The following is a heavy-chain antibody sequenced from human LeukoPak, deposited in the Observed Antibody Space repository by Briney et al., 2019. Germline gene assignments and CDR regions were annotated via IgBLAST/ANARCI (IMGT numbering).Heavy chain of an antibody. V-gene: IGHV3-23*01. CDR1: GFTFSSYA. CDR2: MSGSGGST. J-gene: IGHJ3*02. CDR3: AKDVYDGSQGVFDI. Sequence: GGSLRLSCTASGFTFSSYAMNWVRQAPGKGLEWVSAMSGSGGSTYYADSVKGRFTISRDNSKNTLYLQMNSLRAEDTAIYYCAKDVYDGSQGVFDIWGQGTMVTVSS. D-gene: IGHD3-3*01.